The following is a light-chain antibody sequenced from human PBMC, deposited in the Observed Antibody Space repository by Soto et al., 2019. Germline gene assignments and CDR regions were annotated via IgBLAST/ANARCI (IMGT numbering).Light chain of an antibody. CDR3: CSHAGGSAWV. J-gene: IGLJ3*02. Sequence: QSALTQPRSVSGSPGQSVTISCTGTSSDVGAYDRVSWYQHHPTKAPKLIIYDVTKRPSGVPDRFSGSKSGSTASLTISGLQAEDEADYYCCSHAGGSAWVFGGGTKLTVL. V-gene: IGLV2-11*01. CDR2: DVT. CDR1: SSDVGAYDR.